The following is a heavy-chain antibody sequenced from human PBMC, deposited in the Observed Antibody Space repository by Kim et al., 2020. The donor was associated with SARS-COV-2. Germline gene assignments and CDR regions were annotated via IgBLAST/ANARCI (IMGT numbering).Heavy chain of an antibody. D-gene: IGHD5-18*01. J-gene: IGHJ6*01. CDR3: ARGGYSPINYYYYYGMDG. CDR1: GGSFSGYY. V-gene: IGHV4-34*01. Sequence: SETLSLTCAVYGGSFSGYYWSWIRQPPGKGLEWIGEINHSGSTNYNPSLKSRVTISVDTSKNQFSLKLSSVTAADTAVYYCARGGYSPINYYYYYGMDG. CDR2: INHSGST.